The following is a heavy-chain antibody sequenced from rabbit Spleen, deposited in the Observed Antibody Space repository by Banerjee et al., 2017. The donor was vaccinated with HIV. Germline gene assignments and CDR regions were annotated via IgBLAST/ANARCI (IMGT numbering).Heavy chain of an antibody. V-gene: IGHV1S45*01. Sequence: QEQLVESGGDLVQPEGSLTLTCKASGFSFSSDYDMCWVRQAPGKGLEWIACIDFSSMRYFYASWAKGRFTISKTSSTTVTLQMTSLTAADTATYFCARDGAGGSYFALWGPGTLVTVS. D-gene: IGHD8-1*01. J-gene: IGHJ4*01. CDR2: IDFSSMRY. CDR1: GFSFSSDYD. CDR3: ARDGAGGSYFAL.